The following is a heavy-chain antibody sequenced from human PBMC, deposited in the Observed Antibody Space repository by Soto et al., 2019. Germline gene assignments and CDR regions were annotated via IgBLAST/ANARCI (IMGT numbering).Heavy chain of an antibody. CDR2: ISSESGTI. CDR3: ARLYRSGDDCFSQIDY. Sequence: GGSLRLSCAASGSSFSHYSMIWVRQAPGKGLEWLSYISSESGTIYYAESVKGRFTVSRDNAKNSLSLQMNILRDEDAATYYCARLYRSGDDCFSQIDYWGQGALVTVSS. CDR1: GSSFSHYS. D-gene: IGHD2-21*02. J-gene: IGHJ4*02. V-gene: IGHV3-48*02.